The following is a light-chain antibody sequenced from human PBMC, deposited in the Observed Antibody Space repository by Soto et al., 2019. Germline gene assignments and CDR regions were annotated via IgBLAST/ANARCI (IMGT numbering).Light chain of an antibody. CDR3: QQYDSYSWT. J-gene: IGKJ1*01. CDR2: DVS. CDR1: QSVSNW. V-gene: IGKV1-5*01. Sequence: DIRMTQSPSTLSASVGERVTITCRASQSVSNWLAWYQQKPGKAPKLLIYDVSSLESGVPSRFSGSGSGTEFILTISSLQPDDFATYYCQQYDSYSWTFDQGTKVEMK.